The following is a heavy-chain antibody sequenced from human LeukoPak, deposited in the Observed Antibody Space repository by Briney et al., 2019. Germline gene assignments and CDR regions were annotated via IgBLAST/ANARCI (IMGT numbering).Heavy chain of an antibody. J-gene: IGHJ2*01. CDR2: IYHSGRT. V-gene: IGHV4-4*02. D-gene: IGHD3-10*01. CDR1: GGSISSSNW. CDR3: ARYYYASYWYFDP. Sequence: PSETLSLTCAVSGGSISSSNWWSWVRPPPGKGLEWIGEIYHSGRTNYNPSLKSRVTISVDKSKNQFSLKLSSVTAADTAVYYCARYYYASYWYFDPWGRGTLVTVSS.